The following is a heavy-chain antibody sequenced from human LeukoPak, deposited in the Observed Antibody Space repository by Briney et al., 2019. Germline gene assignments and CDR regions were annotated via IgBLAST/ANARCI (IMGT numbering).Heavy chain of an antibody. CDR3: ARDLVALYYFDY. Sequence: GGSLRLSCAASGFTFSSYWMHWVRQVPGEGLVWVSRIGTDGSGTTYADYVQGRFTISRDNAKNTLFLQMNSLRAEDTAVYYCARDLVALYYFDYWGQGTLVTVSS. V-gene: IGHV3-74*01. D-gene: IGHD2-8*02. J-gene: IGHJ4*02. CDR1: GFTFSSYW. CDR2: IGTDGSGT.